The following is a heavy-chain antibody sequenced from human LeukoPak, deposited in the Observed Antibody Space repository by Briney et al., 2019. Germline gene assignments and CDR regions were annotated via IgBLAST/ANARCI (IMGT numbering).Heavy chain of an antibody. CDR2: INPNSGGT. J-gene: IGHJ6*02. CDR1: GYTCTGYY. V-gene: IGHV1-2*02. D-gene: IGHD3-22*01. CDR3: ARDRSFYDSSGYYYVDYYYYGMDV. Sequence: ASVKVSCKASGYTCTGYYMHWVRQAPGQGLEWMGWINPNSGGTNYAQKFQGRVTMTRDTSISTAYMELSRLRSDDTAVYYCARDRSFYDSSGYYYVDYYYYGMDVWGQGTTVTVSS.